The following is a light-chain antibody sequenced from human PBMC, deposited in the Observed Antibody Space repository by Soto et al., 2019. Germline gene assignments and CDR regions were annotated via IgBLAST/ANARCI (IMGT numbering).Light chain of an antibody. CDR1: QSVSSSY. CDR2: GAS. V-gene: IGKV3-20*01. Sequence: EIVLTQSPGTLSLSPGERATLSCRASQSVSSSYLAWYQQKPGQAPRLLIYGASSRATGIPDRFSGSGSETDFTLTMSRLEPEDFAVYYCQQYGSSPWTFGQGTKVEIK. J-gene: IGKJ1*01. CDR3: QQYGSSPWT.